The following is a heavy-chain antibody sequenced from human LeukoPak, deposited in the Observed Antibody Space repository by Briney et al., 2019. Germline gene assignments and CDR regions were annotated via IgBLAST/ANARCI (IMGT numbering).Heavy chain of an antibody. D-gene: IGHD5-12*01. V-gene: IGHV3-30*07. CDR3: AKDEGVATITPPSYFDY. J-gene: IGHJ4*02. Sequence: LYDGTMKYYADSVKGRFTISRDNSQNTLYLQMNSLRAEDTAVYYCAKDEGVATITPPSYFDYWGQGTLVTVSS. CDR2: LYDGTMK.